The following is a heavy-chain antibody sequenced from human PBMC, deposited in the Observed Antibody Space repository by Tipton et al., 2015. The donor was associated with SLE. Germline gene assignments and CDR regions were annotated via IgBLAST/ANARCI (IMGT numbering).Heavy chain of an antibody. D-gene: IGHD6-13*01. CDR3: ASSNGYSCSWYGPYNWFDP. J-gene: IGHJ5*02. V-gene: IGHV4-39*07. CDR1: GGSISSSSYY. CDR2: IYYSGST. Sequence: TLSLTCTVSGGSISSSSYYWGWIRQPPGKGLEWIGSIYYSGSTYYNPSLKSRVTISVDTSKNQFSLKLSSVTAADTAVYYCASSNGYSCSWYGPYNWFDPWGQGTLVTVSS.